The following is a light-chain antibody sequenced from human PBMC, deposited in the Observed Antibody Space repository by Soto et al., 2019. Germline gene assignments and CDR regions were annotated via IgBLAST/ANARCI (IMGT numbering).Light chain of an antibody. CDR2: AAS. Sequence: DIQMTQSPSPPSASVGDRVTITCRASQSISSYLNWYQQKPGKAAKLLIYAASSLQSGVPSRFSGSGSGTDFTLTISSLQPEDFATYYCQQSYSTPLTFGGGTKVDIK. J-gene: IGKJ4*01. V-gene: IGKV1-39*01. CDR1: QSISSY. CDR3: QQSYSTPLT.